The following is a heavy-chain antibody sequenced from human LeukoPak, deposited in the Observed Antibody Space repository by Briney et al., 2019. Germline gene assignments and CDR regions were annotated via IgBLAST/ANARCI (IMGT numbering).Heavy chain of an antibody. Sequence: ASVKVSCKASGFTFTDHYMHWVRQVPGQGLEWMGWINGNSGATFYAQKFQDRITVTRDTSISTMYLELNSLTTDDTAVYYCVRDFDWGPDYWGQGTLVAVSS. V-gene: IGHV1-2*02. D-gene: IGHD3-9*01. J-gene: IGHJ4*02. CDR1: GFTFTDHY. CDR2: INGNSGAT. CDR3: VRDFDWGPDY.